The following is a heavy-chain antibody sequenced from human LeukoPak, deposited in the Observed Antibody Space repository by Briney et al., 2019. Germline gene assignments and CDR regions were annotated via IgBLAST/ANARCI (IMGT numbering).Heavy chain of an antibody. Sequence: KPSETLSLTCAVYGGSFSGYYWSWIRQPLGKGLEWIGYIHYSGSTNYNPSLKSRVSISVDTSKNLFSLKLNSVTAADTAVYYCARDIGDDYTNWFDPWGQGTLVTVSS. CDR3: ARDIGDDYTNWFDP. CDR2: IHYSGST. V-gene: IGHV4-59*01. J-gene: IGHJ5*02. D-gene: IGHD5-24*01. CDR1: GGSFSGYY.